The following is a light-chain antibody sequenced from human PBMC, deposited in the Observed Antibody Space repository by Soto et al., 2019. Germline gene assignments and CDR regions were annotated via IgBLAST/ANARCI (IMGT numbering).Light chain of an antibody. CDR1: QTVTNTY. CDR2: GAS. CDR3: QQYGTLPPT. J-gene: IGKJ4*01. Sequence: EIVLTQSPGTLSLSPGERATLSCRASQTVTNTYLAWYQQKSGQAPKFLIYGASNRATGIPDRFSGSGSGTDFTLTIGRLEPEDFAVYYCQQYGTLPPTFGGGTKVEI. V-gene: IGKV3-20*01.